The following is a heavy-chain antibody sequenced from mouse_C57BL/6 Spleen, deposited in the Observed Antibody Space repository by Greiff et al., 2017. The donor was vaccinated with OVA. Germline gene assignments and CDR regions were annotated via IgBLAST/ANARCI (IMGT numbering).Heavy chain of an antibody. J-gene: IGHJ4*01. CDR3: ARVGSSYDYAMDY. D-gene: IGHD1-1*01. CDR1: GYSFTSGYF. Sequence: EVQLQESGPGLVKPSQSLSLTCSVTGYSFTSGYFWYWIRQFPGNILEWLGFISYDGSNNYNPSFKNRISITRDTSKNTFYMKLNTVTAEDTATYYCARVGSSYDYAMDYWGQGTSVTVSS. CDR2: ISYDGSN. V-gene: IGHV3-6*01.